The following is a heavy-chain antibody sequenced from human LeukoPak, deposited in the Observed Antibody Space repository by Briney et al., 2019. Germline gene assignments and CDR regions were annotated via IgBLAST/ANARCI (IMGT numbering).Heavy chain of an antibody. V-gene: IGHV1-2*02. D-gene: IGHD2-15*01. J-gene: IGHJ4*02. CDR1: GYTFTGYY. Sequence: ASVKVSCKASGYTFTGYYMHWVRQAPGQGLEWMGWINPNSGGTNYAQKFQGRVTMTRDTSISTACMELSRLRSDDTAVYYCATAGGYCSGGSCEYYFDYWGQGTLVTVSS. CDR3: ATAGGYCSGGSCEYYFDY. CDR2: INPNSGGT.